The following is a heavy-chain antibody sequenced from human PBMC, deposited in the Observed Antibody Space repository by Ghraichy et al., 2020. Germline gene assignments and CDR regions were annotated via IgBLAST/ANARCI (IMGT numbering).Heavy chain of an antibody. CDR3: ARVRDYGDYTDY. CDR1: GYTFTSYA. D-gene: IGHD4-17*01. CDR2: INVGNDNT. V-gene: IGHV1-3*01. Sequence: ASVKVSCKASGYTFTSYAMHWVHQAPGQRLEWMGWINVGNDNTKYSQKFQGRVTITRDTSASTAYMELSSLRSEDTAVYYCARVRDYGDYTDYWGQGTLVTVSS. J-gene: IGHJ4*02.